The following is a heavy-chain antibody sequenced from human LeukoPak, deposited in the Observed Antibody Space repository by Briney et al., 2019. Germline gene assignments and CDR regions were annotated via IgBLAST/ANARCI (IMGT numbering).Heavy chain of an antibody. D-gene: IGHD3-10*01. J-gene: IGHJ3*02. V-gene: IGHV4-39*01. CDR3: ASLYYYGSGSYRAFDI. CDR2: IYYSGGT. Sequence: SETLSLTCTVSGGSISSYYWSWIRQPPGKGLEWIGSIYYSGGTYYNPSLKSRVTISVDTSKNQFSLKLSSVTAADTAVYYCASLYYYGSGSYRAFDIWGQGTMVTVSS. CDR1: GGSISSYY.